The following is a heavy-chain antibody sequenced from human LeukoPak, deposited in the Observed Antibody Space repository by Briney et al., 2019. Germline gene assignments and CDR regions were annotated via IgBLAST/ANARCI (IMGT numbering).Heavy chain of an antibody. V-gene: IGHV3-66*02. CDR3: ARDPRYYYGSGPNDY. D-gene: IGHD3-10*01. CDR1: GFTFSSYS. J-gene: IGHJ4*02. Sequence: PGGSLRLSCAASGFTFSSYSMNWVRQAPGKGLEWVSVIYSGGSTYYADSVKGRFTISRDNSKNTLYLQMNSLRAEDTAVYYCARDPRYYYGSGPNDYWGQGTLVTVSS. CDR2: IYSGGST.